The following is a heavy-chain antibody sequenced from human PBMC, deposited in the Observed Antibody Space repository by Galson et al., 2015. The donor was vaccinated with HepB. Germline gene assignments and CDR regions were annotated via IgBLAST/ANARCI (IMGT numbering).Heavy chain of an antibody. CDR3: AIHASVSYLDGFDI. J-gene: IGHJ3*02. Sequence: SLRLSCAASGFTFSNYSMNWVRQAPGKGLEWISSISSSCIYILYAASLEGRFTITSDNAKNSVSLQMNSLRAEDTAVYYCAIHASVSYLDGFDIWGQGTMVTVSS. V-gene: IGHV3-21*01. CDR1: GFTFSNYS. D-gene: IGHD3-3*01. CDR2: ISSSCIYI.